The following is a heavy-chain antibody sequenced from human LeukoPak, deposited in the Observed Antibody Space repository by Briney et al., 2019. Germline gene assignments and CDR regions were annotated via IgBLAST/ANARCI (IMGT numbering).Heavy chain of an antibody. J-gene: IGHJ4*02. CDR3: ARTPLGYCSSTSCYSDY. Sequence: GESLKISCKGSGYSFTSYWIGWVRQMPGKGLEWMGIIYPGDSDTRYSPSLQGQVTISADKSISTAYLQWSSLKASDTAMYYCARTPLGYCSSTSCYSDYWGQGTLVTVSS. CDR2: IYPGDSDT. CDR1: GYSFTSYW. V-gene: IGHV5-51*01. D-gene: IGHD2-2*01.